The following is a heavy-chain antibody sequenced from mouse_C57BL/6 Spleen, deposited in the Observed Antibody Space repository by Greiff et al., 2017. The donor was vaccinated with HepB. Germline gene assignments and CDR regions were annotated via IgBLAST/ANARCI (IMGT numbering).Heavy chain of an antibody. Sequence: QVQLQQSGPELVKPGASVKISCKASGYAFSSSWMNWVKQRPGKGLEWIGRIYPGDGDTNYNGKFKGKATLTADKSSSTAYMQLSSLTSEDSAVYFCARGEYYGSSEDYWGQGTTLTVSS. CDR1: GYAFSSSW. J-gene: IGHJ2*01. CDR3: ARGEYYGSSEDY. CDR2: IYPGDGDT. D-gene: IGHD1-1*01. V-gene: IGHV1-82*01.